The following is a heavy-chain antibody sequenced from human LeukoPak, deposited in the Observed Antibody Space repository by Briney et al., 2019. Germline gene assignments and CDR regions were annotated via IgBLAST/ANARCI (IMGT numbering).Heavy chain of an antibody. CDR3: ARYFDWLLWSWFDP. D-gene: IGHD3-9*01. CDR2: IYTSGST. CDR1: GGSISSYY. Sequence: SETLSLTCTVSGGSISSYYWSWIRQPARKGLEWIGRIYTSGSTNYNPSLKSRVTTSVDTSKNQFSLKLSSVTAADTAVYYCARYFDWLLWSWFDPWGQGTLVTVSS. J-gene: IGHJ5*02. V-gene: IGHV4-4*07.